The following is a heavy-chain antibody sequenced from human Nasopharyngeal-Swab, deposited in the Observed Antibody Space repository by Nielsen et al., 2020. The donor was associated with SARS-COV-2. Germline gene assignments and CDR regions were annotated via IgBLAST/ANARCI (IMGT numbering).Heavy chain of an antibody. J-gene: IGHJ6*03. CDR2: TIPIFGTA. V-gene: IGHV1-69*13. D-gene: IGHD6-19*01. CDR3: ARDASPYSSGWYGHYYYYMDV. CDR1: GGTFSSYA. Sequence: SVKVSCKGSGGTFSSYAISWVRQAPGQGLEGMGGTIPIFGTANYAQKFQGRVTITADESTSTAYMELSSLRSEDTAVYYCARDASPYSSGWYGHYYYYMDVWGKGTTVTVSS.